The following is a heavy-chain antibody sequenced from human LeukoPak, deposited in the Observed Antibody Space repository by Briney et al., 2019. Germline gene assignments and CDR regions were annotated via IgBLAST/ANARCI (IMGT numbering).Heavy chain of an antibody. D-gene: IGHD3-10*01. V-gene: IGHV4-59*01. CDR2: IYYSGTT. CDR1: GGSISGFY. CDR3: ARGSGPWGVFDP. J-gene: IGHJ5*02. Sequence: PSETLSLTCTVSGGSISGFYWSWIRQPPGKGLERIGYIYYSGTTTYNPSLKSRVTISIDMSNNHFSLNLRSVTAADKAVYYCARGSGPWGVFDPWGQGTLVTVSS.